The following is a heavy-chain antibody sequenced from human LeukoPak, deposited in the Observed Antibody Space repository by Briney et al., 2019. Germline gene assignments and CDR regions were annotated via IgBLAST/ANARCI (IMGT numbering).Heavy chain of an antibody. V-gene: IGHV4-59*02. CDR3: ARLGGDSGTSPRFFFDY. CDR2: IYYTGSA. D-gene: IGHD2-21*01. J-gene: IGHJ4*02. CDR1: GVSVTSFY. Sequence: KPSETLSLTCAVSGVSVTSFYWSWIRQSPGQGLEWIGHIYYTGSASYNPSLKSRLSISIDTSKNQFSLNLTSVTAADTAVYYCARLGGDSGTSPRFFFDYWGQGTLVTVSS.